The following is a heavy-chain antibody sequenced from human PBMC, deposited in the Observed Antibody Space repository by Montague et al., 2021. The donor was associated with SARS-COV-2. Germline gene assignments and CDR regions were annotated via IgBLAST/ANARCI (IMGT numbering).Heavy chain of an antibody. CDR3: ARRAGGADYDFRSGSHEYTRYYYGLDV. D-gene: IGHD3-3*01. Sequence: SETLSLTCTVSGGSISSYYWSWIRQPPGKGLEWIGDIYYSGSTNXXPSLKSRVTISVDTSKNQFSLKLSSVTAADTAVYYCARRAGGADYDFRSGSHEYTRYYYGLDVWGQGTTVPVSS. CDR1: GGSISSYY. J-gene: IGHJ6*02. V-gene: IGHV4-59*08. CDR2: IYYSGST.